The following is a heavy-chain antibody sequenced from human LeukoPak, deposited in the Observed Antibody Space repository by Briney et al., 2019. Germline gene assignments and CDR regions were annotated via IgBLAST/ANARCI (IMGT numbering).Heavy chain of an antibody. D-gene: IGHD2-2*01. J-gene: IGHJ6*02. CDR1: GFTFSNAW. CDR3: STEGAVVPAASYYYGMDV. V-gene: IGHV3-15*01. Sequence: GGSLRLSCAASGFTFSNAWMSWARQAPGKGLEWVGHIKSKTNGGTTDYAATVKGRFTNSRDDSKNTLYLQMNSLQSEDTAVYYCSTEGAVVPAASYYYGMDVWGQGTTVTVSS. CDR2: IKSKTNGGTT.